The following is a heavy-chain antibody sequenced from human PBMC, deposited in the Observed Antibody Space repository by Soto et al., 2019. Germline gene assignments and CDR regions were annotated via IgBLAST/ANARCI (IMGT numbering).Heavy chain of an antibody. CDR1: GFTFSSYA. J-gene: IGHJ3*02. Sequence: PGGSLRLSCAASGFTFSSYAMSWVRQAPGKGLEWVSGINGSGGSTYYADSVKGRFTMSRDNSKNTLYLQMNSLRAEDTAVYYCAKVETSSWYEAVGIWGQGTMVTVSS. CDR3: AKVETSSWYEAVGI. V-gene: IGHV3-23*01. CDR2: INGSGGST. D-gene: IGHD6-13*01.